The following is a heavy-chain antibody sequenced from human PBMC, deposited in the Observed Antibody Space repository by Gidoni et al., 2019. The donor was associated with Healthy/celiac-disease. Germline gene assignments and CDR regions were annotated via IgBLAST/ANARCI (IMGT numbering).Heavy chain of an antibody. CDR2: IYYSGST. CDR3: ASTAVENRELDY. V-gene: IGHV4-39*01. CDR1: GGSISSSSYY. J-gene: IGHJ4*02. D-gene: IGHD6-19*01. Sequence: QLQLQESGPGLVKPSETLSLTCTVSGGSISSSSYYWGWIRQPPGKGLEWIGSIYYSGSTYYNPSLKSRVTISVDTSKNQFSLKLSSVTAADTAVYYCASTAVENRELDYWGQGTLVTVSS.